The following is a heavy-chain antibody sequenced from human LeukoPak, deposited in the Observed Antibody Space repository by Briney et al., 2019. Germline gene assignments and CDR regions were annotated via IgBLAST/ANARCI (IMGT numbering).Heavy chain of an antibody. J-gene: IGHJ4*02. D-gene: IGHD2-2*01. CDR1: GFIFNSYG. Sequence: GGSLRLSCAASGFIFNSYGMHWVRQAPGKGLEWVAFIRYDGSNKYYADSVKGRFTISRDNSKNTLYLQMNSLRAEDTAVYYCATKVVPAAISRHWGQGTLVTVSS. CDR2: IRYDGSNK. V-gene: IGHV3-30*02. CDR3: ATKVVPAAISRH.